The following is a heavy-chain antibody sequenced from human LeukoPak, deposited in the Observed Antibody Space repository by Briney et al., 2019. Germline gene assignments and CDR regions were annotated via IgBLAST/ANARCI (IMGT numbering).Heavy chain of an antibody. D-gene: IGHD2-2*01. CDR1: GGSISSSSYY. CDR2: IYYSGST. V-gene: IGHV4-39*01. J-gene: IGHJ4*02. CDR3: ARHFGGDIVVVPAAPPGTDYFDY. Sequence: SETLSLTCAVSGGSISSSSYYWGWIRQPPGKGLEWIGSIYYSGSTYYNPSLKGRVTISVDTSKNQFSLKLSSVTAADTAVYYCARHFGGDIVVVPAAPPGTDYFDYWGQGTLVTVSS.